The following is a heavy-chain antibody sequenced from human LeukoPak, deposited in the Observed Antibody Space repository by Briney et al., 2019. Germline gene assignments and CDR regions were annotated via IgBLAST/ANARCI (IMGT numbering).Heavy chain of an antibody. CDR3: SRGWYSSSLDY. V-gene: IGHV3-74*01. J-gene: IGHJ4*02. CDR2: INNDGRST. CDR1: GFTFSSYW. D-gene: IGHD6-13*01. Sequence: GGSLRLSCAASGFTFSSYWMHWVRQAPGKGLVWVSRINNDGRSTRYADSVQGRFTISRDDAKNTLYLQMNSLRAEDTALYYCSRGWYSSSLDYWGQGTLVTVSS.